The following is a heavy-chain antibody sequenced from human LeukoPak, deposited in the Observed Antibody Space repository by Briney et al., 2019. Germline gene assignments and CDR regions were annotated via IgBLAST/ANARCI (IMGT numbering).Heavy chain of an antibody. J-gene: IGHJ4*02. V-gene: IGHV3-48*01. CDR2: ISSGGSTI. CDR1: GFAFSSYN. D-gene: IGHD3-10*02. CDR3: ARYFRALSWYFDY. Sequence: PGGSLRLSCAASGFAFSSYNMNWARQAPGRGLEWVSYISSGGSTIYYADSVKGRFTISRDNAKNSLYLQMNSLRAEDTAVYYCARYFRALSWYFDYWGQGPLVRLL.